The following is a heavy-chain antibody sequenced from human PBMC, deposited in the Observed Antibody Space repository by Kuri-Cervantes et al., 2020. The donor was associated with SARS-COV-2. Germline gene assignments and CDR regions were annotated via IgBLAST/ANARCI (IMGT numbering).Heavy chain of an antibody. D-gene: IGHD2-8*01. V-gene: IGHV3-21*01. CDR2: ISSSSSYI. CDR3: ARDGMVYATYYYYYYGMDV. Sequence: GESLKISCAASGFTFSSYAMHWVRQAPGKGLEWVSSISSSSSYIYYADSVKGRFTISRDNAKNSLYLQMNSLRAEDTAVYYCARDGMVYATYYYYYYGMDVWGQGTTVTVSS. J-gene: IGHJ6*02. CDR1: GFTFSSYA.